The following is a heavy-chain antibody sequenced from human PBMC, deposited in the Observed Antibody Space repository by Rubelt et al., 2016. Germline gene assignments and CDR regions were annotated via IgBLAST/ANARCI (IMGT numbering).Heavy chain of an antibody. CDR1: GFTFSSYG. J-gene: IGHJ6*03. CDR2: IWYDGSNK. D-gene: IGHD3-22*01. Sequence: LVACGGGVVQPGRSLRLSCAASGFTFSSYGMHWVRQAPGKGLEWVAVIWYDGSNKYYADSVKGRFTISRDNSKNTLYLQMNSLRAEDTAVYYCAKGRDYYDSSGYYPNYMDVWGKGTTVTVSS. CDR3: AKGRDYYDSSGYYPNYMDV. V-gene: IGHV3-33*06.